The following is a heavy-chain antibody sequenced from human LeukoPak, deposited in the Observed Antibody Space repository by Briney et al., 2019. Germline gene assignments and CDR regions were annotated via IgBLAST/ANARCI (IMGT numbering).Heavy chain of an antibody. J-gene: IGHJ4*02. V-gene: IGHV1-69*13. D-gene: IGHD4-17*01. CDR3: ARGTTVTPYYFDY. Sequence: SVKVSCKACGGTFSSYAISWVRQAPGQGLEWMGGIIPIFGTANHAQKFQGRVTITADESTSTAYMELSSLRSEDTAVYYCARGTTVTPYYFDYWGQGTLVTVSS. CDR1: GGTFSSYA. CDR2: IIPIFGTA.